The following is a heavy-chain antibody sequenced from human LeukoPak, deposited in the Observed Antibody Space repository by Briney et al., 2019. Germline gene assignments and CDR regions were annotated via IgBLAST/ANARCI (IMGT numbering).Heavy chain of an antibody. J-gene: IGHJ5*02. CDR3: AKGGYYDSSGYYYALA. CDR1: GFTFSSYW. D-gene: IGHD3-22*01. CDR2: INSDGSST. V-gene: IGHV3-74*01. Sequence: GGSLRLSCAASGFTFSSYWMHWVRRAPGKGLVWVSRINSDGSSTSYADSVKGRFTISRDNAKNTLYLQMNSLRAEDTAVYYCAKGGYYDSSGYYYALAWGQGTLVTVSS.